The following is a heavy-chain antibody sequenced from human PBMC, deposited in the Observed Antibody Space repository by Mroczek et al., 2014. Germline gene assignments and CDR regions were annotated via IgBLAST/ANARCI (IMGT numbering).Heavy chain of an antibody. D-gene: IGHD2-15*01. CDR1: GGSISSGDYY. Sequence: QVQLQQWGPGLVKPSQTLSLTCTVSGGSISSGDYYWSWIRQPPGKGLEWIGYIYYSGSTYYNPSLKSRVTISVDTSKNQFSLKLSSVTAADTAVYYCARDKPPGRPGYYYGMDVWGQGATVTVSS. J-gene: IGHJ6*02. CDR2: IYYSGST. V-gene: IGHV4-30-4*01. CDR3: ARDKPPGRPGYYYGMDV.